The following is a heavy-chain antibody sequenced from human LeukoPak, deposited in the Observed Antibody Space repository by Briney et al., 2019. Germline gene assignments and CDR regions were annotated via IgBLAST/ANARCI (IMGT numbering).Heavy chain of an antibody. CDR1: GFTFSNSD. CDR3: ARATPDSSGPPGY. CDR2: ISYDGSDK. J-gene: IGHJ4*02. D-gene: IGHD3-22*01. V-gene: IGHV3-30*03. Sequence: GGSLRLSCAASGFTFSNSDIHWVRQAPGKGLEWVAIISYDGSDKYYADSVKGRFTISRDNSKNRLYLQMNSLRVEDTAVYYCARATPDSSGPPGYWGQGTLVTVSS.